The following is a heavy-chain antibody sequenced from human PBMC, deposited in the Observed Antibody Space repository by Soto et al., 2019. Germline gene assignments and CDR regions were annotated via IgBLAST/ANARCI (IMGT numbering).Heavy chain of an antibody. Sequence: EVQLVESGGGLVKPGGSLRLSCAASGFTFSSYSMNWVRQAPGKGLEWVSSISSSSSYIYYADSVKGRFTISRDNAKNSLYLQVNSLRAEDTAVYDCARIHLGDDAFDIWGQGTMVAVSS. CDR1: GFTFSSYS. CDR3: ARIHLGDDAFDI. CDR2: ISSSSSYI. V-gene: IGHV3-21*01. J-gene: IGHJ3*02.